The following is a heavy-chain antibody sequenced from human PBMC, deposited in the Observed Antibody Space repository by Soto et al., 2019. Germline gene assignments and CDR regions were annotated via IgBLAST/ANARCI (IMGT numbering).Heavy chain of an antibody. Sequence: ASVKVSCKASGYTFTSYAMHWVRQAPGQGLEWMGWINAGNGNTKYSQKFQGGVTITRDTSASTAYMELSSLRSEDTAVYYCARRALPRTAPATFDYWGQGTLVTVSS. CDR1: GYTFTSYA. V-gene: IGHV1-3*01. CDR3: ARRALPRTAPATFDY. CDR2: INAGNGNT. D-gene: IGHD2-2*01. J-gene: IGHJ4*02.